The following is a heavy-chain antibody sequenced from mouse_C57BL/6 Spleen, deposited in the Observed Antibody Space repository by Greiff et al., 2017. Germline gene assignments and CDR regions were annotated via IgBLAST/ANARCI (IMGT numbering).Heavy chain of an antibody. CDR2: ISGGGGNT. CDR1: GFTFSSYT. V-gene: IGHV5-9*01. J-gene: IGHJ2*01. CDR3: ARLTIHFDY. D-gene: IGHD2-12*01. Sequence: EVQRVESGGGLVKPGGSLKLSCAASGFTFSSYTMSWVRQTPEKRLEWVATISGGGGNTYYPDSVKGRFTISRDNAKNTLYLQMSSLRSEDTALYYCARLTIHFDYWGQGTTLTVSS.